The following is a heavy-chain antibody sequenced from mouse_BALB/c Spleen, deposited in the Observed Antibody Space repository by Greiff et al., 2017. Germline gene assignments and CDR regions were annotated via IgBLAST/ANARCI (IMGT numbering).Heavy chain of an antibody. CDR2: ISTYYGDA. Sequence: VQLQQSGAELVRPGVSVKISCKGSGYTFTDYAMHWVKQSHAKSLEWIGVISTYYGDASYNQKFKGKATMTVDKSSSTAYMELARLTSEDSAIYYCARGHRYDVWFAYWGQGTLVTVSA. V-gene: IGHV1S137*01. J-gene: IGHJ3*01. D-gene: IGHD2-14*01. CDR1: GYTFTDYA. CDR3: ARGHRYDVWFAY.